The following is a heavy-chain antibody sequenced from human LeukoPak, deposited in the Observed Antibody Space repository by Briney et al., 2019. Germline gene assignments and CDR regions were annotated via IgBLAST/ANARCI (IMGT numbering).Heavy chain of an antibody. Sequence: GGSLRLSCTASEVTFSSYWLHWVRHAPGKGLVWVSRMNSDGSSTSYADSVKGRFTISRDNAKNTLYLQMNSLRAEDTAVNYCVRRVGDYWGEGTLVTVSS. CDR1: EVTFSSYW. J-gene: IGHJ4*02. CDR2: MNSDGSST. D-gene: IGHD3-10*01. CDR3: VRRVGDY. V-gene: IGHV3-74*01.